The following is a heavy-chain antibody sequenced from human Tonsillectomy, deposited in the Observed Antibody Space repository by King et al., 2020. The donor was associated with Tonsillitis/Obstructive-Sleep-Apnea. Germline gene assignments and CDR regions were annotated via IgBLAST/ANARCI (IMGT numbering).Heavy chain of an antibody. J-gene: IGHJ6*03. D-gene: IGHD4-11*01. CDR2: IYWDDDK. Sequence: TLKESGPTLVKPTQTLTLTCTFSGFSLSTSGVGVGWIRQPPGKALEWLALIYWDDDKRYSPSLKSRLTITKDTSKNQVVLTMTNMDPVDTDTYYCAHYVRMTTVTEDYYYYMDVWGKGTTVTVSS. CDR1: GFSLSTSGVG. CDR3: AHYVRMTTVTEDYYYYMDV. V-gene: IGHV2-5*02.